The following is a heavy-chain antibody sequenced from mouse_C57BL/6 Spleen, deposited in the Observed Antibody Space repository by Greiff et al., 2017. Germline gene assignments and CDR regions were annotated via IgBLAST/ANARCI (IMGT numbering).Heavy chain of an antibody. V-gene: IGHV1-61*01. J-gene: IGHJ3*01. CDR2: IYPSDSET. CDR1: GYTFTSYW. Sequence: QVQLQQPGAELVRPGSSVKLSCKASGYTFTSYWMDWVKQRPGQGLEWIGNIYPSDSETHYNQKFKDKATLTVDKSSSTAYMQLSSLTSEDSAVYYCAREGGNYGFAYWGQGTLVTVSA. CDR3: AREGGNYGFAY. D-gene: IGHD2-1*01.